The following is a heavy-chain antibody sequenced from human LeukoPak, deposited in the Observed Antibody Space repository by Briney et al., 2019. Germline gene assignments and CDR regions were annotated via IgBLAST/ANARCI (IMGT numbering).Heavy chain of an antibody. CDR3: ATHSSSETSYYYYGMDV. Sequence: PGGSLRLSCAASGFTFSSYAMSWVRQAPGKGLEWVSASSGSGGSTYYADSVKGRFTISRDNSKNTLYLQMNSLRAEDTAVYYCATHSSSETSYYYYGMDVWGQGTTVTVSS. J-gene: IGHJ6*02. CDR2: SSGSGGST. CDR1: GFTFSSYA. D-gene: IGHD6-6*01. V-gene: IGHV3-23*01.